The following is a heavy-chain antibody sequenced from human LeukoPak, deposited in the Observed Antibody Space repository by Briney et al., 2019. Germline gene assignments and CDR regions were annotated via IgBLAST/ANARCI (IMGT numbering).Heavy chain of an antibody. CDR1: VVTFSDYA. V-gene: IGHV3-23*01. CDR2: ITGSVAAT. CDR3: VIWGDYDVLTGYYVPDY. D-gene: IGHD3-9*01. J-gene: IGHJ4*02. Sequence: VASLRLSCVVSVVTFSDYAMSCVRDGPGGGLGRGSAITGSVAATYSADSLKGRFTISRDKSKNTVFLQMTSLRHEDTAIYYCVIWGDYDVLTGYYVPDYWGQGTLVTVSS.